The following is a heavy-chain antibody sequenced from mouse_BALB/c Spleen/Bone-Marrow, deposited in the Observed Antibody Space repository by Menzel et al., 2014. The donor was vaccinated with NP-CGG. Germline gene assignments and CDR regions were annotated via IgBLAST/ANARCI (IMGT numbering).Heavy chain of an antibody. CDR3: VRGYDEGFAY. J-gene: IGHJ3*01. CDR1: GFDIKDTY. V-gene: IGHV14-3*02. D-gene: IGHD2-14*01. CDR2: IDPANGNT. Sequence: EVQLQQSGAELVKPGASVKLSCTASGFDIKDTYMHWVKQRPEQGLEWIGRIDPANGNTKYDPKFQGKATITADTSSNTAYLQLSSLTSEDTAVYYCVRGYDEGFAYWGQGTLVTVSA.